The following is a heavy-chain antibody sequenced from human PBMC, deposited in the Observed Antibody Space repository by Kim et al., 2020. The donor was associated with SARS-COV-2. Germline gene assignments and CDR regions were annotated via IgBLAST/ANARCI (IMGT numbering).Heavy chain of an antibody. CDR3: AKGGSSGTNRGFFDS. J-gene: IGHJ4*02. CDR1: GFTFSSYA. D-gene: IGHD1-26*01. Sequence: GGSLRLSCAASGFTFSSYAMNWVRQAPGKGLEWVSSISASGTYTHYADSVKGRFTISRDNSKNTVYLQMSSLRVEDTAVFYCAKGGSSGTNRGFFDSWGQGTLVSVSS. CDR2: ISASGTYT. V-gene: IGHV3-23*01.